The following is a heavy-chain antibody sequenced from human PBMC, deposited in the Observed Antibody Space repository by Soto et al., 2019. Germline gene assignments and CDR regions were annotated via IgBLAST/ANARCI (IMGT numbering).Heavy chain of an antibody. CDR3: AGEGLTGTTAADC. V-gene: IGHV4-34*01. CDR1: GGPFSGYY. D-gene: IGHD4-17*01. J-gene: IGHJ4*02. CDR2: INHSGST. Sequence: QVQLQQWGAGLLKPSETLSLTCAVYGGPFSGYYWSWIRQPPGKGLEWIGEINHSGSTNQNPSLKSRVTISVDTPKSQFSRELSSLTAADTAVYYWAGEGLTGTTAADCWGQGTLVTVSS.